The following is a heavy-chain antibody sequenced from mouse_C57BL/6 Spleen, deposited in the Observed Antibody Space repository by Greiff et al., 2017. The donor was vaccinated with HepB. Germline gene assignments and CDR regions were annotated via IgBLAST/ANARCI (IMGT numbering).Heavy chain of an antibody. CDR2: IYPGDGDT. V-gene: IGHV1-82*01. J-gene: IGHJ2*01. Sequence: QVQLKESGPELVKPGASVKISCKASGYAFSSSWMNWVKQRPGKGLEWIGRIYPGDGDTNYNGKFKGKATLTADKSSSTAYMQLSSLTSEDSAVYFCARGPYDGRDFDYWGQGTTLTVSS. D-gene: IGHD2-3*01. CDR1: GYAFSSSW. CDR3: ARGPYDGRDFDY.